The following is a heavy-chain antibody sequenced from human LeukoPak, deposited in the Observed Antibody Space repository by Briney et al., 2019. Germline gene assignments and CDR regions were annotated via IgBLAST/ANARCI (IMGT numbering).Heavy chain of an antibody. CDR2: ITPMFGTA. D-gene: IGHD7-27*01. Sequence: ASVKVSCKASGGTFSSHAISWVRQAPGQGLEWMGGITPMFGTAKYAQKFQGRVTMTRDTSISTAYMELSSLTFEDTAVYYCARGPPNWGMVGYWGQGTLVTVSS. CDR3: ARGPPNWGMVGY. V-gene: IGHV1-69*05. J-gene: IGHJ4*02. CDR1: GGTFSSHA.